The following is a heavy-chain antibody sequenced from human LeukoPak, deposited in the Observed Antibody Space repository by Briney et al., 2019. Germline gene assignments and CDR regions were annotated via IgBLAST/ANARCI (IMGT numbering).Heavy chain of an antibody. J-gene: IGHJ6*03. CDR3: ARLQGYSLGYQYFYYMDV. Sequence: GGSLRLSCAGSGFIVGDTHMTWVRQAPGKGLEWVSLVYSGTTTHYADSVKGRFSISRDHSNNILYLQMSTLRAEDTAVYYCARLQGYSLGYQYFYYMDVWGTGTTVTVSS. CDR2: VYSGTTT. V-gene: IGHV3-53*01. CDR1: GFIVGDTH. D-gene: IGHD5-18*01.